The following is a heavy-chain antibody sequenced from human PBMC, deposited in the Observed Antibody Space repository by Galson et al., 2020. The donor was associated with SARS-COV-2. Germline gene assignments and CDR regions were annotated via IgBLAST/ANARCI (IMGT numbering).Heavy chain of an antibody. CDR3: ARDRGTAMVKYYYYMDV. J-gene: IGHJ6*03. V-gene: IGHV1-69*13. D-gene: IGHD5-18*01. Sequence: SVPVSCKASGGTFSSYAISWVRQAPGQGLEWMGGIIPIFGTAHYAQKFQGRVTITADESTSTAYMELSSLRSEDTAVYYCARDRGTAMVKYYYYMDVWGKGTTVTVSS. CDR1: GGTFSSYA. CDR2: IIPIFGTA.